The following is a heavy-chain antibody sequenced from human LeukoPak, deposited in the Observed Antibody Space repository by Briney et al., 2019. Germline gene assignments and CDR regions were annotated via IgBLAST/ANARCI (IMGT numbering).Heavy chain of an antibody. D-gene: IGHD4-23*01. J-gene: IGHJ6*02. Sequence: PGGSLRLSCAASGFTFSDYAMGWVRQAPGKGLDWVSTISGSGGTTHYADSVRGRFTISRDNFQNTLYLQMDSLRADDTAIYYCAKDELLYYYYSMDVWGQGTTVTVSS. CDR3: AKDELLYYYYSMDV. CDR1: GFTFSDYA. V-gene: IGHV3-23*01. CDR2: ISGSGGTT.